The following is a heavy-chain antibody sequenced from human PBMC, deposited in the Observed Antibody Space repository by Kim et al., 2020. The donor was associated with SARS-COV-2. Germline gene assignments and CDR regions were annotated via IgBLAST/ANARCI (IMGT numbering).Heavy chain of an antibody. CDR1: GGSISSYY. CDR3: ARRSSSSRGENAFDI. CDR2: IYYSGST. Sequence: SETLSLTCTVSGGSISSYYWSWIRQPPGKGLEWIGYIYYSGSTNYNPSLKSRVTISVDTSKNQFSLKLSSVTAADTAVYYCARRSSSSRGENAFDIWGQGTMVTVSS. V-gene: IGHV4-59*01. D-gene: IGHD6-13*01. J-gene: IGHJ3*02.